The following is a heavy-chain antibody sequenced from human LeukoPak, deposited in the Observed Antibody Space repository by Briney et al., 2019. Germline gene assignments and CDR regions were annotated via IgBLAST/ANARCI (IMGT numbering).Heavy chain of an antibody. Sequence: MPSETLSLTCAVYGGSFSGYYWSWIRQPPGKGLEWIGEINHSGSTNYNPSLKSRVTISVDTSKNQFSLKLSSVTAADTAVYYCARDSSGWYYFDYWGQGTLVTVSS. CDR1: GGSFSGYY. V-gene: IGHV4-34*01. CDR3: ARDSSGWYYFDY. J-gene: IGHJ4*02. D-gene: IGHD6-19*01. CDR2: INHSGST.